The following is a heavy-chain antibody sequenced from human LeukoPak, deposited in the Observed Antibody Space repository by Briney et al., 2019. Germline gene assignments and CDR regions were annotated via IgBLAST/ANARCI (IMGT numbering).Heavy chain of an antibody. D-gene: IGHD6-19*01. CDR3: ATGGSGWYWDAFDI. V-gene: IGHV3-30-3*01. CDR1: GFTFSSYA. CDR2: ISYDGSNK. Sequence: GGSLRLSCAASGFTFSSYAMHWNRQAPGKGLEWVAVISYDGSNKYYADSVKGRFTISRDNSKNTLYPQMNSLRAEYTAVYYCATGGSGWYWDAFDIWGQGTMVTVSS. J-gene: IGHJ3*02.